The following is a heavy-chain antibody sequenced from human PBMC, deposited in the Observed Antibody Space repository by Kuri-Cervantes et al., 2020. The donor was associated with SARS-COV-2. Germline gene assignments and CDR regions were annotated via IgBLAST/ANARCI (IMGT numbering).Heavy chain of an antibody. Sequence: ASVKVSCKVSGYTLTELSVHWVRQAPGKGLEWMGWISAYNGNTNYAQKLQGRVTMTTDTSTSTAYMELRSLRAEDTAVYYCASLYFDDSSSEDYAFDIWGQGTMVTVSS. CDR2: ISAYNGNT. V-gene: IGHV1-18*01. CDR1: GYTLTELS. CDR3: ASLYFDDSSSEDYAFDI. J-gene: IGHJ3*02. D-gene: IGHD6-13*01.